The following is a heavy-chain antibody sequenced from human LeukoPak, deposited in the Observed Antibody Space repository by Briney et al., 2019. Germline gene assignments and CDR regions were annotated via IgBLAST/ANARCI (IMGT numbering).Heavy chain of an antibody. CDR1: VYIFTTYW. CDR2: IYPGDSDT. D-gene: IGHD2-8*01. CDR3: ARQGVKYYYYYGMDV. Sequence: GESLKISCKGSVYIFTTYWIGWVRQLPGKGLEWMGIIYPGDSDTRYSPSFQGQVTISADKSISTAYLQWSSLKASDTAMYYCARQGVKYYYYYGMDVWGQGTTVTVSS. V-gene: IGHV5-51*01. J-gene: IGHJ6*02.